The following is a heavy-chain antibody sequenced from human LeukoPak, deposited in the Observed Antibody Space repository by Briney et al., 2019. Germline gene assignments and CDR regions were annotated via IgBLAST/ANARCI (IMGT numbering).Heavy chain of an antibody. J-gene: IGHJ4*02. CDR3: ARAPYYYDSSGYYYGYFDY. V-gene: IGHV4-59*01. Sequence: SETLSLTCTVSGGSITNYYWSWIRQPPGKGLEWIGYVYYSGSTNYNPSLKSRVTISVDTSKNQLSLKLSSVTAADTAVYYCARAPYYYDSSGYYYGYFDYWGQGTLVTVSS. CDR1: GGSITNYY. CDR2: VYYSGST. D-gene: IGHD3-22*01.